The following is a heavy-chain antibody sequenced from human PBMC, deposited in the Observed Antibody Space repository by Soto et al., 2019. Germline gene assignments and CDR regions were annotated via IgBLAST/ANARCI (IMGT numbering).Heavy chain of an antibody. V-gene: IGHV4-39*01. D-gene: IGHD2-8*01. CDR3: VSQRTSVLTQAYFDY. J-gene: IGHJ4*02. CDR1: GGSVSNSNYY. Sequence: KPSETLSLTCTVCGGSVSNSNYYWGWIRQSPGKGLEWIGSVYYRGRSYSKSSVKSRVTISVDTSKNQFSLNLNSVTASDTAVYYCVSQRTSVLTQAYFDYWGPGALVTVSS. CDR2: VYYRGRS.